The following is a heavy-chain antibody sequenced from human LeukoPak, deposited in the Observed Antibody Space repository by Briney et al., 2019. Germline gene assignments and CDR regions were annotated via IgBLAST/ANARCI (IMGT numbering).Heavy chain of an antibody. Sequence: AASVKVSCKASGYTFTGYYMHWVRRAPGQGLEWMGRINPNSGGTNYAQKFQGRVTMTRDTSISTAYMELSRLRSDDTAVYYCARLACGKSGGCAYYDRAHFDYWGQGTLVTVSS. CDR2: INPNSGGT. J-gene: IGHJ4*02. CDR3: ARLACGKSGGCAYYDRAHFDY. CDR1: GYTFTGYY. D-gene: IGHD3-3*01. V-gene: IGHV1-2*06.